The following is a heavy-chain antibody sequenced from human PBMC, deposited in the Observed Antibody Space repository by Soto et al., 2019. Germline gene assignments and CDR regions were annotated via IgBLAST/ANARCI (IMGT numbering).Heavy chain of an antibody. J-gene: IGHJ6*02. CDR3: AKDRSLGYCAGGDCYYYYGMDV. CDR1: GFTFRNYG. D-gene: IGHD2-8*02. V-gene: IGHV3-30*18. CDR2: VSYDGNKK. Sequence: VHLVESGGGVVQPGGSLRLSCEGSGFTFRNYGIHWVRQAPDKGLEWVAVVSYDGNKKYYGDSVKGRFTISRDNSKTSVYLQVNRLRPEDTAVYYCAKDRSLGYCAGGDCYYYYGMDVWGQGTTVTVSS.